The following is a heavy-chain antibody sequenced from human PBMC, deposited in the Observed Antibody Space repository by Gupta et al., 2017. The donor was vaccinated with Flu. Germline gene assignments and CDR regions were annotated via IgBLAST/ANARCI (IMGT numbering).Heavy chain of an antibody. Sequence: QVQLHQWGAGLLKPSETLSLTCAVYGGSFSGYYWSWIRQPPGKGLEWIGEINHSGSTNYNPSLKSRVTRSVDTSKNQFSLELSSVTAADTAVYYCARPVSEYCSSTSGYFECYGVDVWGQGTTVTVSS. CDR3: ARPVSEYCSSTSGYFECYGVDV. CDR1: GGSFSGYY. D-gene: IGHD2-2*01. CDR2: INHSGST. J-gene: IGHJ6*02. V-gene: IGHV4-34*01.